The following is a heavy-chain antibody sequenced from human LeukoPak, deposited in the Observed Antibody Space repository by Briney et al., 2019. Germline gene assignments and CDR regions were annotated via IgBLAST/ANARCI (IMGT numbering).Heavy chain of an antibody. CDR2: ISSTSTTI. J-gene: IGHJ4*02. CDR1: GFTFSTYS. V-gene: IGHV3-48*04. D-gene: IGHD2-2*01. Sequence: GGSLRLSCAASGFTFSTYSLNWVRQAPGKGLEWISYISSTSTTIYYADSVKGRFTISRDDAKNSLYLQMNSLRAEDTAIYYCARAYSGGGIVVVPAANWGQETLVTVSS. CDR3: ARAYSGGGIVVVPAAN.